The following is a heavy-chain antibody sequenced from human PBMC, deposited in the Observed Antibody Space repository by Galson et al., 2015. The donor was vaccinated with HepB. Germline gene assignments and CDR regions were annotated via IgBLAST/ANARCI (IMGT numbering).Heavy chain of an antibody. CDR2: IYYSGST. CDR3: ARSVLRYFDWPLDY. V-gene: IGHV4-59*01. CDR1: GGSISSYY. D-gene: IGHD3-9*01. Sequence: QVQLQASGPGLVKPSETLSLTCTVSGGSISSYYWSWIRQPPGKGLEWIGYIYYSGSTNYNPSLKSRVTISVDTSKNQFSLKLSSVTAADTAVYYCARSVLRYFDWPLDYWGQGTLVTVSS. J-gene: IGHJ4*02.